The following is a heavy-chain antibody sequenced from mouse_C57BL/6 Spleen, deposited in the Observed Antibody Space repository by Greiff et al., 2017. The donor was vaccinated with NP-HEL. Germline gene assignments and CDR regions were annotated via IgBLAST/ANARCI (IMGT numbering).Heavy chain of an antibody. CDR3: ARGSENDDGYYAWLAY. CDR2: IYPGSGST. CDR1: GYTFTSYW. D-gene: IGHD2-3*01. V-gene: IGHV1-55*01. Sequence: QVQLQQPGAELVKPGASVKMSCKASGYTFTSYWITWVKQRPGQGLEWIGDIYPGSGSTNYNEKFKSKATLTVDTSSSTAYMQLSSLTSEDSAVYDWARGSENDDGYYAWLAYWGQGTLVTVSA. J-gene: IGHJ3*01.